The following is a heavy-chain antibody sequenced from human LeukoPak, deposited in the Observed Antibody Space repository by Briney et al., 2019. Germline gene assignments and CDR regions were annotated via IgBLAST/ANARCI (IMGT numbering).Heavy chain of an antibody. J-gene: IGHJ3*02. V-gene: IGHV3-43D*04. Sequence: PGGSLRLSCAASGFTFDDYAMHSVRQAPGKGLEWVSLISWDGGSTYYADSVKGRFTISRDNSKNSLYLQMNSLRAEDTALYYCAKEMATIRSGFAFDIWGQGTMVTVSS. CDR3: AKEMATIRSGFAFDI. CDR2: ISWDGGST. CDR1: GFTFDDYA. D-gene: IGHD5-24*01.